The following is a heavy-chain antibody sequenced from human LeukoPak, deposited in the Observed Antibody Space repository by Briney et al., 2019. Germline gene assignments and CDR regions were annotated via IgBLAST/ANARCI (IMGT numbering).Heavy chain of an antibody. V-gene: IGHV4-59*12. D-gene: IGHD4-23*01. J-gene: IGHJ4*02. CDR1: NGSIGTYY. CDR3: ARAPTTVVTPYYFDY. CDR2: VYHTGTT. Sequence: SETLSLTCTVSNGSIGTYYWSWIRQPPGKGLEWIGFVYHTGTTNYSPSLKTRVTISVDKAKNQVSLRMTSVTAADTAVYYCARAPTTVVTPYYFDYWGQGTLVTVSS.